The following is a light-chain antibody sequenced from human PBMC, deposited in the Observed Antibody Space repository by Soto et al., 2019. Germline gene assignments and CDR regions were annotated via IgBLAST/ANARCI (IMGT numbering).Light chain of an antibody. CDR1: SSNIGDNT. J-gene: IGLJ7*01. CDR3: ASWDDSLNGVL. CDR2: SNT. V-gene: IGLV1-44*01. Sequence: QSVLTQPPSTSGTPGQAVTISWSGGSSNIGDNTVNWYQQLPGSAPKLLIFSNTKRPSGVPDRFSGSKSGTSASLAISGLQADDEADYYCASWDDSLNGVLFGGGTQLTGL.